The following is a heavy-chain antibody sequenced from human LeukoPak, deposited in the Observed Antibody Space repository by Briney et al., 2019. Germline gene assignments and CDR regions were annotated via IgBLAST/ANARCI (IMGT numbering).Heavy chain of an antibody. V-gene: IGHV4-59*01. D-gene: IGHD3-22*01. Sequence: SETLSLTCTVSGGSISSDYWSWIRQPPGKGLEWIGYIYYRGSTNYNPSLKSRVTISVDTSKNQFSLKLSSVTAADTAVYYCARLSGYSSGHYYSDYWGQGTLVTVSS. CDR1: GGSISSDY. J-gene: IGHJ4*02. CDR3: ARLSGYSSGHYYSDY. CDR2: IYYRGST.